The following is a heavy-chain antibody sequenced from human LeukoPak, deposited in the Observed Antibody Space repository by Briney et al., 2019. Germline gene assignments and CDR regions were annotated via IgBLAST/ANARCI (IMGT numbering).Heavy chain of an antibody. J-gene: IGHJ4*02. CDR2: IIPIFGTA. D-gene: IGHD3-22*01. Sequence: GASVKVSCKASGGTFSSYAISWVRQAPGQGLEWMGGIIPIFGTANYAQKFQGRVTITADESTSTAYMELSSLRSEDTAVYYRARGHPTYYYDSSGYCPFDYWGQGTLVTVSS. V-gene: IGHV1-69*13. CDR1: GGTFSSYA. CDR3: ARGHPTYYYDSSGYCPFDY.